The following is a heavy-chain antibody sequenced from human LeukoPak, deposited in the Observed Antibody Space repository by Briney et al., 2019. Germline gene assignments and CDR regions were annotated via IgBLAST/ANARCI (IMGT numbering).Heavy chain of an antibody. J-gene: IGHJ4*02. V-gene: IGHV5-51*01. Sequence: GESLKISCKVSGYSLSSYWIGWVRQMPGRGLEWMGIIYPGDSDTRYSPSFQGQVTFSADKSISTAYLQWNSLKASDTAMYYCARASRDGYNQNFDYWGQGTLVTVSS. CDR1: GYSLSSYW. CDR3: ARASRDGYNQNFDY. D-gene: IGHD5-24*01. CDR2: IYPGDSDT.